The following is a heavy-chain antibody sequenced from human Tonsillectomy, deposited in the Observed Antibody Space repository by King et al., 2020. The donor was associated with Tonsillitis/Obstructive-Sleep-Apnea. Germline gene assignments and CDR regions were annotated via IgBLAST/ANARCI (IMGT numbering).Heavy chain of an antibody. J-gene: IGHJ4*02. CDR2: IKSEADVGTT. CDR3: NRLGYCGGRDCYHQVH. CDR1: GFSFNDAW. V-gene: IGHV3-15*01. D-gene: IGHD2-15*01. Sequence: VQLVESGGGLVTPGGSLRLSCAASGFSFNDAWMRWVRQAPGKGLEWLGRIKSEADVGTTDYAALVKGRFTISRDDSKSKLYLQMNSLRTEDKDTYYFNRLGYCGGRDCYHQVHWGQGTRVTVSS.